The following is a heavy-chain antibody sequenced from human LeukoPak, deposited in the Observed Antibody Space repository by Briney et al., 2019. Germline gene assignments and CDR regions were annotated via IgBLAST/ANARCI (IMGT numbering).Heavy chain of an antibody. D-gene: IGHD2-15*01. V-gene: IGHV3-23*01. CDR1: GFTFSSYA. CDR3: AKTKLGYCSGGSCYSRHYRLDY. Sequence: GGSLRLSCATSGFTFSSYAISWVRQAPGKGLEWVSAISASGGSTYYADSVKGRFTISRDNPKNTLYLQMDSLRAEDTAVYYCAKTKLGYCSGGSCYSRHYRLDYWGQGTLVTVSS. J-gene: IGHJ4*02. CDR2: ISASGGST.